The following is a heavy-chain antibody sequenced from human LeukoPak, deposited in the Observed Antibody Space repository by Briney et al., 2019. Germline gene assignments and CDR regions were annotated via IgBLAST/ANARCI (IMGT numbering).Heavy chain of an antibody. CDR1: GFTFSRYW. Sequence: GGSLRLSCAASGFTFSRYWMSWVRQAPGKGLEWVANIKQDGREKYYVDSVKGRFTISRDNAKNSLYLQMNSLRAEDTAVYYCARAQSYSFGLYYFDYWGQGTLVTVSS. J-gene: IGHJ4*02. CDR3: ARAQSYSFGLYYFDY. CDR2: IKQDGREK. V-gene: IGHV3-7*03. D-gene: IGHD5-18*01.